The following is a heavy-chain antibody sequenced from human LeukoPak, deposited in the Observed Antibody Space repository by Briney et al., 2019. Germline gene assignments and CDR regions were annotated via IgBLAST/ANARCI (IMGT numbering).Heavy chain of an antibody. CDR3: ARLSNWNLYYYYYYGMDV. CDR2: ISSSGSTI. Sequence: GGSLRLSCAASGFTLSSYEMNWVRQAPGKGLEWVSYISSSGSTIYYADSVKGRFTISRDNAKNSLYLQMNSLRAEDTAVYYCARLSNWNLYYYYYYGMDVWGQGTTVTVSS. V-gene: IGHV3-48*03. J-gene: IGHJ6*02. CDR1: GFTLSSYE. D-gene: IGHD1-20*01.